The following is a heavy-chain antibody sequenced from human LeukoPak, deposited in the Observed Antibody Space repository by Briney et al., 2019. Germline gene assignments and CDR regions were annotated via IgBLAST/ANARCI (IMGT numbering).Heavy chain of an antibody. J-gene: IGHJ4*02. CDR2: INPNSGGT. Sequence: GASVKVSCKASGYTFTGYYMHWVRQAPGQGLEWMGWINPNSGGTNYAEKFQGRVTMTRDTSISTAYMELSRLRSDDTAVYYCARISDYYGSGSYYRYLDYWGQGTLVTVSS. CDR3: ARISDYYGSGSYYRYLDY. V-gene: IGHV1-2*02. CDR1: GYTFTGYY. D-gene: IGHD3-10*01.